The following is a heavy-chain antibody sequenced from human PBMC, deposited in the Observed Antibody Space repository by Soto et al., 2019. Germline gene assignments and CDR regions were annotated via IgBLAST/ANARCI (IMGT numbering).Heavy chain of an antibody. D-gene: IGHD6-13*01. Sequence: QVQLVQSEAEVKKPGASVKVSCKASGYIFTNYGLSWVRQAPGQGLEWMAWISPYDGNTHYAQNLQGRVTVTTDTSTSMAYMELRSLRSDDTAVYFCARDDRAAAAGTTYYFDYWGQGALVTVSS. CDR2: ISPYDGNT. V-gene: IGHV1-18*01. J-gene: IGHJ4*02. CDR3: ARDDRAAAAGTTYYFDY. CDR1: GYIFTNYG.